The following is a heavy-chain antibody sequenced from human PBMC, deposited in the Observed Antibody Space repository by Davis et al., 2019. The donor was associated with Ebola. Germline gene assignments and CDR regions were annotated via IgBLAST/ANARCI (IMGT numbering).Heavy chain of an antibody. CDR2: FDPEDGET. CDR3: ATDLHYYDSSGYYG. D-gene: IGHD3-22*01. J-gene: IGHJ4*02. V-gene: IGHV1-24*01. Sequence: AASVKVSCKVSGYTLADLSIHWVRQAPGKGLEWMGGFDPEDGETIYAQKFQGRVTMTEDTSTDTAYMELSSLRSEDTAVYYCATDLHYYDSSGYYGWGQGTLVTVSS. CDR1: GYTLADLS.